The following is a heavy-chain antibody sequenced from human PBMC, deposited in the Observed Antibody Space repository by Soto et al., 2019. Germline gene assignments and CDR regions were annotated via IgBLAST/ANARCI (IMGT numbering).Heavy chain of an antibody. CDR3: AKLVSLDSGSYYMRYYYYGREV. CDR1: GFTFSSYA. V-gene: IGHV3-23*01. J-gene: IGHJ6*02. CDR2: ISGSGGST. Sequence: PGGSLRLSCAASGFTFSSYAMSWVRQAPGKGLEWVSAISGSGGSTYYADSVKGRFTISRDNSKNTLYLQMNSLRAEDTAVYYYAKLVSLDSGSYYMRYYYYGREVWGQGTTVTVTS. D-gene: IGHD3-10*01.